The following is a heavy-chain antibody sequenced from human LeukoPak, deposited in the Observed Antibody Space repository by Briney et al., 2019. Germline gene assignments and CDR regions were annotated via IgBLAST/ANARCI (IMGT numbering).Heavy chain of an antibody. Sequence: PGGSLRLSCAASGFTFSSYAMSWVRQAPGKGLEWVSAISGSGGSTYYADSVKGRFTISRDNSKNTPYLQMNSLRAEDTAVYYCAKKGGIVVVPAAPYYFDYWGQGTLVTVSS. J-gene: IGHJ4*02. V-gene: IGHV3-23*01. CDR2: ISGSGGST. D-gene: IGHD2-2*01. CDR3: AKKGGIVVVPAAPYYFDY. CDR1: GFTFSSYA.